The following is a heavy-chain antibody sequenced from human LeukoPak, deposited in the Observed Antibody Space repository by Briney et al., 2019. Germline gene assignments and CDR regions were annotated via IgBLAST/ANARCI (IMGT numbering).Heavy chain of an antibody. D-gene: IGHD2-15*01. J-gene: IGHJ4*02. V-gene: IGHV4-39*01. Sequence: SETLSLTCTVSGGSITRDSHYWGWIRQPPGKGLEWIASRYYSGSTYYNPSLKSRVTISVDMSKNQFSLKLSSVTAADTAVYYCATPPSGYCSGGSCRFDYWGQGTLVTVSS. CDR2: RYYSGST. CDR3: ATPPSGYCSGGSCRFDY. CDR1: GGSITRDSHY.